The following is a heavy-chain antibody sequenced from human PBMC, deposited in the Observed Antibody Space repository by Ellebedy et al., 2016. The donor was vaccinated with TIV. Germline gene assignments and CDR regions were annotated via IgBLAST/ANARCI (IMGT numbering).Heavy chain of an antibody. Sequence: GESLKISCAGAGFSFSDYDMGWIRQAPGKGLELVSYISDSGNTFNYRDSVKGRFTISRDNAKSSLYLQMNSLRAEDTAVYYCARRWGIDWGQGTLVTVSS. CDR2: ISDSGNTF. CDR1: GFSFSDYD. CDR3: ARRWGID. D-gene: IGHD2-8*02. V-gene: IGHV3-11*01. J-gene: IGHJ1*01.